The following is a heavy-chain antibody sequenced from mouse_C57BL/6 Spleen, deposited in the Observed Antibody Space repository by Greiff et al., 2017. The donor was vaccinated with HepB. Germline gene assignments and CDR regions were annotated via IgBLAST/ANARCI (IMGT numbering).Heavy chain of an antibody. J-gene: IGHJ3*01. Sequence: VQGVESGAELVKPGASVKISCKASGYAFSSYWMNWVKQRPGKGLEWIGQIYPGDGDTNYNGKFKGKATLTADKSSSTAYMQLSSLTSEDSAVYFCARWEYSGWFAYWGQGTLVTVSA. CDR3: ARWEYSGWFAY. CDR1: GYAFSSYW. V-gene: IGHV1-80*01. D-gene: IGHD2-10*02. CDR2: IYPGDGDT.